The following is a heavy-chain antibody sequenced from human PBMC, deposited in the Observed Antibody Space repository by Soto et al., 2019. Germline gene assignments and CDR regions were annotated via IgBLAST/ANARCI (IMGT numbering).Heavy chain of an antibody. D-gene: IGHD3-3*01. CDR2: ISGSGGST. J-gene: IGHJ4*02. CDR1: GFTFSSYA. CDR3: AKSLRLRWSGYYSNDY. Sequence: VGSLRLSCAASGFTFSSYAMSWVRQAPGKGLEWVSAISGSGGSTYYADSVKGRFTISRDNSKNTLYLQMNSLRAEDTAVYYCAKSLRLRWSGYYSNDYWGQGTLVTVSS. V-gene: IGHV3-23*01.